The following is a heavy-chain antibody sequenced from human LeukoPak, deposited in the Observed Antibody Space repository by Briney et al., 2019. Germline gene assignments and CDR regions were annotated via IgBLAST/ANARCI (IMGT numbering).Heavy chain of an antibody. CDR1: GYTFTSYY. J-gene: IGHJ4*02. CDR3: ARGAAVAGPSPSSFDY. CDR2: INPSGGST. V-gene: IGHV1-46*01. D-gene: IGHD6-19*01. Sequence: ASVKVSCKASGYTFTSYYMHWVRQAPGQGLEWMGIINPSGGSTSYAQKFQGRVTMTRDTSTSTVYTELSSLRSEDTAVYYCARGAAVAGPSPSSFDYWGQGTLVTVSS.